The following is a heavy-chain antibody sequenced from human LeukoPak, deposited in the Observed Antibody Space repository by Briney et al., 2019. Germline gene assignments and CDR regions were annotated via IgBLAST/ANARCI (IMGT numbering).Heavy chain of an antibody. V-gene: IGHV1-69*04. Sequence: SVKVSCKASGGTFSSYAISWVRQAPGQGLEWMGRIIPILGIANCAQKFQGRVTITADKSTSTAYMELSSLRSEDTAVYYCAAGIVVVPATQVGMDVWGQGTTVTVSS. J-gene: IGHJ6*02. CDR1: GGTFSSYA. D-gene: IGHD2-2*01. CDR3: AAGIVVVPATQVGMDV. CDR2: IIPILGIA.